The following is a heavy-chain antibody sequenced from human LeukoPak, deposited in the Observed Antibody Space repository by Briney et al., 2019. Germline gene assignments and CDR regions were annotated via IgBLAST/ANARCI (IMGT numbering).Heavy chain of an antibody. V-gene: IGHV1-2*02. CDR3: ARDYGENYYYYGMDV. J-gene: IGHJ6*02. CDR1: GYTFTGYY. D-gene: IGHD4-17*01. Sequence: ASVKVSCKASGYTFTGYYMHWVRQAPGQGLEWMGWINPNSGGTNYAQKFQGRVTMTRDTSISTAYMELSRLRSDDTAVSYCARDYGENYYYYGMDVWGQGTTVTVSS. CDR2: INPNSGGT.